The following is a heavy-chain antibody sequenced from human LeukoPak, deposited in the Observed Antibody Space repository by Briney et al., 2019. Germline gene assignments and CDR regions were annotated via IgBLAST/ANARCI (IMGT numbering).Heavy chain of an antibody. D-gene: IGHD3-3*01. Sequence: SQTLSLTCAISGDSVSSSSTAWNWIRQSPSGGLEWLGRTFYRSKWYNDYAVSVKSRITINPDTSKNQFSLQLNSVTPEDTAVYYCASLSHDFWSGDNWFDPWGQGTLVTVSS. CDR2: TFYRSKWYN. J-gene: IGHJ5*02. CDR1: GDSVSSSSTA. V-gene: IGHV6-1*01. CDR3: ASLSHDFWSGDNWFDP.